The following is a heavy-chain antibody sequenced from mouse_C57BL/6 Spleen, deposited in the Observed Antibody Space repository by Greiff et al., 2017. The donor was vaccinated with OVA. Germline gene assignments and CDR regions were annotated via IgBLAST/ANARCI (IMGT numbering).Heavy chain of an antibody. J-gene: IGHJ2*01. CDR1: GYTFTDYE. CDR3: TPHYYGSRYYFDY. V-gene: IGHV1-15*01. Sequence: QVQLKESGAELVRPGASVTLSCKASGYTFTDYEMHWVKQTPVHGLEWIGAIDPETGGTAYNQKFKGKAILTADKSSSTAYMELRSLTSEDSAVYYCTPHYYGSRYYFDYWGQGTTLTVSS. CDR2: IDPETGGT. D-gene: IGHD1-1*01.